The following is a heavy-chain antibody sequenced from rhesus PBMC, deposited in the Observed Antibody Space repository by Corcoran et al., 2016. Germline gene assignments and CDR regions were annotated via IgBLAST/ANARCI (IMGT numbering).Heavy chain of an antibody. D-gene: IGHD1-20*01. CDR2: IYGSGSST. CDR3: ARGKYNWNNGRVT. CDR1: GGSISSSY. J-gene: IGHJ4*01. Sequence: QLQLQESGPGLVKPSETLSLTCAVSGGSISSSYWSWIRQAPGKGLEWIGYIYGSGSSTNYNPSLKSRVILSVDTSKNQLSLKLTSVTAADTAVYYCARGKYNWNNGRVTWGQGVLVTVSS. V-gene: IGHV4-169*01.